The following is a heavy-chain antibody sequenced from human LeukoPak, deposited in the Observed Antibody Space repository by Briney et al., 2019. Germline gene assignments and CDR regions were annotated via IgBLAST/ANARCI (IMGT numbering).Heavy chain of an antibody. J-gene: IGHJ5*02. V-gene: IGHV4-39*01. D-gene: IGHD4-11*01. Sequence: SETLSLTCTVSGGSISNSGYYWGCIRQPPGKGLEWIRNIYYSGSTYYNPSLKSRVTISVDTSKNQFSLKMTSVTAADTAVYYCARAPFNYYQAFDPWGQGTLVTVSS. CDR2: IYYSGST. CDR3: ARAPFNYYQAFDP. CDR1: GGSISNSGYY.